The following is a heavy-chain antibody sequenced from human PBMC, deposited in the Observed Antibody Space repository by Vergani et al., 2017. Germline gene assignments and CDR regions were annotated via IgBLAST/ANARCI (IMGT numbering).Heavy chain of an antibody. CDR2: IYVSGIT. CDR3: ARDNKQLRPRAFDV. J-gene: IGHJ3*01. D-gene: IGHD4-23*01. Sequence: QVQLQESGPGLVKPSQTLSLTCTVSGASIHNDFYYWHWIRPPAGKGLEWIGRIYVSGITDYNSSLQSRVSMSVDTSKNQFFLTLTSVTAADTAVYYCARDNKQLRPRAFDVWGQGTMVTVSS. V-gene: IGHV4-61*02. CDR1: GASIHNDFYY.